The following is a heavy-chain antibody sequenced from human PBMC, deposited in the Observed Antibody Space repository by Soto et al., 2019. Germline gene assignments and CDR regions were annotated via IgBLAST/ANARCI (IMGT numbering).Heavy chain of an antibody. V-gene: IGHV4-59*01. CDR1: GGSISSYY. CDR2: IYYSGIT. Sequence: SETLSLTCTVSGGSISSYYWSWIRQPPGKGLEWIGYIYYSGITNYNPSLKSRVTIEVDTSKNQFSLKLSSVTAADKAVYYCSRLARSRKDAFDIWGQGTMVTVSS. J-gene: IGHJ3*02. D-gene: IGHD6-6*01. CDR3: SRLARSRKDAFDI.